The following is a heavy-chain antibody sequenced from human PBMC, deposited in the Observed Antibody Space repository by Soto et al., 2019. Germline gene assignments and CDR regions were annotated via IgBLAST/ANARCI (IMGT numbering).Heavy chain of an antibody. Sequence: PSETLSLTCSFSGDSISNNYWSWIRQPPGKGLEWIGYIYYSESTSYNPSLKSRRTISVDTSESKFSLRQNSVTAADTYGHSCARSTMFRGIDYGVDLWGEGTTVTVSS. D-gene: IGHD3-10*01. CDR3: ARSTMFRGIDYGVDL. CDR2: IYYSEST. J-gene: IGHJ6*04. V-gene: IGHV4-59*03. CDR1: GDSISNNY.